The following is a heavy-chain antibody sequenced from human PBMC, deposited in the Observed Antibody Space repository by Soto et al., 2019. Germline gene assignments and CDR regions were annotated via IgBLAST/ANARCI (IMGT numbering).Heavy chain of an antibody. CDR1: GGSFSSYI. D-gene: IGHD4-4*01. CDR2: ITPIYPTT. V-gene: IGHV1-69*01. Sequence: QVQLVQSGAEVKKPGSSVKVSCKASGGSFSSYIISWVRQAPGQGLEWMGGITPIYPTTNYAQKFQGRVTITADESMSTAYMELSSRRSEDTAVYYCARGAVTTRRYDSYYDGMDVWGQGTPVTVSS. CDR3: ARGAVTTRRYDSYYDGMDV. J-gene: IGHJ6*02.